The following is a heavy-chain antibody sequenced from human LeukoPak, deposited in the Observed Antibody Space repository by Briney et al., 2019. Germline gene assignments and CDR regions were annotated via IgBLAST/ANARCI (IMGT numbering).Heavy chain of an antibody. V-gene: IGHV3-15*01. CDR1: GFTFSDAW. Sequence: GGSLRLSCAASGFTFSDAWMSWVRQAPGKGLEWVGRIKRKTDGGTREYAAPVKGRFIIARDDSKNTLYLQMNSLKTEDTAVYYCTTYGSGRKFDYWGQGILVAVSS. J-gene: IGHJ4*02. CDR3: TTYGSGRKFDY. CDR2: IKRKTDGGTR. D-gene: IGHD3-10*01.